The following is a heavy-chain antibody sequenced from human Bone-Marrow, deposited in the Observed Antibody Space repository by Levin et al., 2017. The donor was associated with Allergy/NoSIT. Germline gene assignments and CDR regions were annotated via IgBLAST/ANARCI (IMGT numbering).Heavy chain of an antibody. CDR1: GFAFSSNW. Sequence: GGSLRLSCAASGFAFSSNWIHWVRQVPGKGLVWVSRINSDGSRIFYADSVQGRFTISRDNAKSTLYLQMNSLRTEDTAVYYCARDHHYGDWGQGTLVTVSS. CDR3: ARDHHYGD. D-gene: IGHD4-17*01. J-gene: IGHJ4*02. V-gene: IGHV3-74*01. CDR2: INSDGSRI.